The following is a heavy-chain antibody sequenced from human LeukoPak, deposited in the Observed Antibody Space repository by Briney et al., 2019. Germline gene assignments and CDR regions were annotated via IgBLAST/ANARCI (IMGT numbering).Heavy chain of an antibody. V-gene: IGHV3-30*18. CDR3: AKVQASIAAGYFDY. CDR1: GFTFSSYG. CDR2: ISYDGSNK. J-gene: IGHJ4*02. D-gene: IGHD6-13*01. Sequence: PGGSLRLSCAASGFTFSSYGMHWVRQAPGKGLEWVAVISYDGSNKYYADSVKGRFTISRDNSKNTLYLQMNSLRAEDTAVYYCAKVQASIAAGYFDYWGQGTLVTVSS.